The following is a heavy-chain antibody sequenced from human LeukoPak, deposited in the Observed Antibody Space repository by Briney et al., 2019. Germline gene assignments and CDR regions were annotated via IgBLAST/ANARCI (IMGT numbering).Heavy chain of an antibody. J-gene: IGHJ4*02. D-gene: IGHD3-10*01. CDR2: ISAYNGNT. V-gene: IGHV1-18*04. CDR3: ARVFLGSGFYNRPLDY. CDR1: GYTFTGYY. Sequence: GASVKVSCKASGYTFTGYYMHWVRQAPGQGLEWMGWISAYNGNTNYAQKFQGRVTMTTDTSTSTAYLELRSLRSDDTAVYYCARVFLGSGFYNRPLDYWGQGTLVTVSS.